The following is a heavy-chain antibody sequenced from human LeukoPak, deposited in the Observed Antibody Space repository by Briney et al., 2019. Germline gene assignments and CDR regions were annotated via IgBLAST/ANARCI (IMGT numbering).Heavy chain of an antibody. Sequence: ASVKVSCKASGYTFTSYDINWVRQATGQGLEWMGWMNPSSGNTGYAQKFQGRVTMTRNTSISTAYMELSSLRSEDTAVYYCARGRAGTRDFDYWGQGTLVTVSS. J-gene: IGHJ4*02. CDR3: ARGRAGTRDFDY. V-gene: IGHV1-8*01. CDR2: MNPSSGNT. CDR1: GYTFTSYD. D-gene: IGHD1-7*01.